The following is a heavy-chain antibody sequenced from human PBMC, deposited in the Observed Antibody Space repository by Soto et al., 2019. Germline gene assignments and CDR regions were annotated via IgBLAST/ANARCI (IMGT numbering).Heavy chain of an antibody. D-gene: IGHD2-2*01. CDR3: ARNIVVVPAANRYYYSMDV. CDR2: INPSGGST. J-gene: IGHJ6*03. CDR1: GYTFTSYY. Sequence: ASVKVSCKASGYTFTSYYMHWVRQAPGQGLEWMGIINPSGGSTSYAQKFQGRVTMTRDTSTSTVYMELSSLRSEDTAVYYCARNIVVVPAANRYYYSMDVWGKGTTVTVSS. V-gene: IGHV1-46*03.